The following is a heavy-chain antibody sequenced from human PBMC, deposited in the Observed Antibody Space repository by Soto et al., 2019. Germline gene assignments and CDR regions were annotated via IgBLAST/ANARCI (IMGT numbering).Heavy chain of an antibody. V-gene: IGHV1-69*08. CDR3: ARDWESAVSTWSFGGF. CDR2: IIPFLGVT. Sequence: QVQLVQSGAEVKKPGSSVKVSCKSSGGTYSPYTINWVRQAPGQGLEWMGRIIPFLGVTNYGLKFQARVTITADKATSTAYMKLRGLRFEDTAVYYCARDWESAVSTWSFGGFWGRGTLVTVSS. CDR1: GGTYSPYT. D-gene: IGHD3-10*01. J-gene: IGHJ4*02.